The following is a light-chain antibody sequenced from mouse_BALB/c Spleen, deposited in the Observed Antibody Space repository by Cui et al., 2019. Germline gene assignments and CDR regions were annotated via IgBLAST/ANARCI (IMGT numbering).Light chain of an antibody. J-gene: IGKJ1*01. CDR2: STS. CDR1: SSVSY. CDR3: HQWSSYPWT. Sequence: QIVLTQSPAIMSASVGEEITLTCSASSSVSYIHWYQQKSGTSPKLLIYSTSNLASGVPSRFSGSGSGTFYSLTISSVEAEDAADYYCHQWSSYPWTFGGGTKLEIK. V-gene: IGKV4-80*01.